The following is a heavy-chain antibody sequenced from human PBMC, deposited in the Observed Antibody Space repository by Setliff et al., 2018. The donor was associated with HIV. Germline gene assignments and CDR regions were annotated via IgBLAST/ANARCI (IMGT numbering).Heavy chain of an antibody. CDR3: ATHPPYRSAWYMRS. CDR2: FDPEAGEI. D-gene: IGHD6-19*01. Sequence: ASVKVSCKISGFTLNELSIQWVRQAPAKGLEWMGGFDPEAGEIIYAQKFQGRVTMTEDTSTDTAYMDLSSLRSEDTAVYYCATHPPYRSAWYMRSWGQGTLVTASS. V-gene: IGHV1-24*01. J-gene: IGHJ5*02. CDR1: GFTLNELS.